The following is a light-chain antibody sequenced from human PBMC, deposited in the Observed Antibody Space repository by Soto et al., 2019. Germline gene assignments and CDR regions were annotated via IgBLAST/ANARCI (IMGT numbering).Light chain of an antibody. CDR1: QSVSSSY. J-gene: IGKJ5*01. CDR3: QQYGSSPSIT. Sequence: IVLTQSPGTLSLSPGERATLSFMAIQSVSSSYLAWYQQKPGQAPRLLIYGASSRATGIPDRFSGSGSGTDFTLTISRLEPEDFAVYYCQQYGSSPSITLGQGTRLEIK. CDR2: GAS. V-gene: IGKV3-20*01.